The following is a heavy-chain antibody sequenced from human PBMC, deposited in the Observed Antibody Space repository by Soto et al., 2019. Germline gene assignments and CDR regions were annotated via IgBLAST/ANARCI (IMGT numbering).Heavy chain of an antibody. Sequence: PGGSLRLSCAASGFTFSSYAMSWVRQAPGKGLEWVSAISGSGGSTYYADSVKGRFTISRDNSKNTLYLQMNSLRAEDTAVYYCAKFNGGWFGEFKPKLTFDYWGQGTLVTVSS. V-gene: IGHV3-23*01. J-gene: IGHJ4*02. D-gene: IGHD3-10*01. CDR3: AKFNGGWFGEFKPKLTFDY. CDR2: ISGSGGST. CDR1: GFTFSSYA.